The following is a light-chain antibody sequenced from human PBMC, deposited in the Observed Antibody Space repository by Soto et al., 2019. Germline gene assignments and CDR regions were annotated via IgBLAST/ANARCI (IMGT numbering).Light chain of an antibody. CDR3: SSYTSSSTYV. V-gene: IGLV2-14*01. CDR2: DVS. CDR1: SSDVGGYNY. J-gene: IGLJ1*01. Sequence: QSALNQPASVSGSPGQSITISCTGTSSDVGGYNYVSWYQQHPGKAPKLMIYDVSNRPSGVSNRFSGSKSGNTASLTISELQAEDEADYYCSSYTSSSTYVFGTGTKVTVL.